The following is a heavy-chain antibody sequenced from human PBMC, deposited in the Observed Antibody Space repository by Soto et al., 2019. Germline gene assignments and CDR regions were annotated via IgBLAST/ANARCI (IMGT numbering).Heavy chain of an antibody. Sequence: SETLSLTCTVSGGSISSSSYYWGWIRQPPGKGLEWIGSIYYSGSTYYNPSLKSRVTISVDTSKNQFSLKLSSVTAADTAVYYCARLPSLLWFGENMDVWGQGTTVT. D-gene: IGHD3-10*01. CDR1: GGSISSSSYY. CDR3: ARLPSLLWFGENMDV. CDR2: IYYSGST. V-gene: IGHV4-39*01. J-gene: IGHJ6*02.